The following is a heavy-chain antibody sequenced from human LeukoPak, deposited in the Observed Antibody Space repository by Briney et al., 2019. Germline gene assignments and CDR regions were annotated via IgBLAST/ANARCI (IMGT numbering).Heavy chain of an antibody. CDR3: ARYITGSYGYYYYMDV. D-gene: IGHD1-26*01. J-gene: IGHJ6*03. V-gene: IGHV3-23*01. CDR1: GFTFNNYA. CDR2: ISGDGVSP. Sequence: GGSLRLSCAASGFTFNNYALTWVRQTPGKGLECVSAISGDGVSPYYADSVRGRFTISRDNSKNTLYLQMNSLRAEDTAVYYCARYITGSYGYYYYMDVWGKGTTVTVSS.